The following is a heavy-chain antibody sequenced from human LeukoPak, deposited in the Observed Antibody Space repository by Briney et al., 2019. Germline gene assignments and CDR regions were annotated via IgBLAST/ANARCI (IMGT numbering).Heavy chain of an antibody. V-gene: IGHV3-23*01. CDR3: AKTSYQLLSRWFDP. Sequence: GGSLRLSCAASGFTFSSYAMSWVRQAPGQGLEWVSAISGSGGSTYYADSVKGRFTISRDNSKNTLYLQMNSLRAEDTAVYYCAKTSYQLLSRWFDPWGQGTLVTVSS. CDR1: GFTFSSYA. CDR2: ISGSGGST. J-gene: IGHJ5*02. D-gene: IGHD2-2*01.